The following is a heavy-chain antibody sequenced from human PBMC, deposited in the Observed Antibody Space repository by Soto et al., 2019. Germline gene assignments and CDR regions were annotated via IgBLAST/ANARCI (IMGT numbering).Heavy chain of an antibody. CDR1: GFTFSSYA. Sequence: QVQLVESGGGVVQPGRSLRLSCAASGFTFSSYAMHWVRQALGKGLEWVAVISYDGSNKYYADSVKGRFTISRDNSKNTLYLQMNSLRAEDTAVYYCARDRRDIHLTGVAPYYYYGMDVWGQGTTVTVSS. CDR3: ARDRRDIHLTGVAPYYYYGMDV. D-gene: IGHD3-9*01. V-gene: IGHV3-30-3*01. CDR2: ISYDGSNK. J-gene: IGHJ6*02.